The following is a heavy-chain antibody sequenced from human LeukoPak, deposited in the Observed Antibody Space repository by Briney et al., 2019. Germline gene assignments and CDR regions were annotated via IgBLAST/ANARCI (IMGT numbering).Heavy chain of an antibody. J-gene: IGHJ4*02. CDR3: AREDIIGPLPDY. V-gene: IGHV3-74*01. CDR1: GFTFRRYW. Sequence: GGSLRLSCAASGFTFRRYWMHWVRQAPGKGLVWVSRINSDGSSTSYADSAKGRFTISRDNAKNTLYLQMNSLRAEDTAVYYCAREDIIGPLPDYWGQGILVTVSS. CDR2: INSDGSST.